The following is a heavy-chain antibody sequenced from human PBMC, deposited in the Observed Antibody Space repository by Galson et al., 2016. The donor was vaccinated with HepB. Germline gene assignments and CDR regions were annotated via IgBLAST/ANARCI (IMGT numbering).Heavy chain of an antibody. CDR1: GFTFGDYA. CDR2: IRSKTYGGTT. J-gene: IGHJ6*02. D-gene: IGHD6-6*01. Sequence: SLRLSCAASGFTFGDYAMSWFRQAPGKRLEWLGFIRSKTYGGTTEYAASVKDRFTISIDYSKSIAYLQMNSLKTEDTAVYYCTGRLVGFYYYSGMDVWGQGTTVTVSS. CDR3: TGRLVGFYYYSGMDV. V-gene: IGHV3-49*03.